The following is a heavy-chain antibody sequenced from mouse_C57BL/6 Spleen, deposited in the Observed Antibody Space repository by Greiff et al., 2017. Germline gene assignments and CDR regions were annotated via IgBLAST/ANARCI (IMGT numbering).Heavy chain of an antibody. J-gene: IGHJ1*03. D-gene: IGHD2-4*01. CDR2: ISSCSSTI. Sequence: VQLQQSGGGLVKPGGSLKLSCAASGFTFSDYGMHWVRQAPEKGLEWVAYISSCSSTIYYADTVKGRFTISRANAKNTLFLQMTSLRSEDTAMYYCARDDYDWYFDVWGTGTTVTVSS. V-gene: IGHV5-17*01. CDR1: GFTFSDYG. CDR3: ARDDYDWYFDV.